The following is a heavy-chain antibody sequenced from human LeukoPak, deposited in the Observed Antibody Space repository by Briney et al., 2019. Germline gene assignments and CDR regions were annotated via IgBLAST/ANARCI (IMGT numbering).Heavy chain of an antibody. CDR2: ITGSGGST. J-gene: IGHJ4*02. Sequence: GGSLRLSCAASGFTFSSYGTSWFRQAPGKGLEWLSAITGSGGSTYYADSVQGRFTISRDNSKNTLYLQMSSLRVEDTAVYYCANSPKSDYWGQGTLVTVSS. V-gene: IGHV3-23*01. CDR3: ANSPKSDY. CDR1: GFTFSSYG.